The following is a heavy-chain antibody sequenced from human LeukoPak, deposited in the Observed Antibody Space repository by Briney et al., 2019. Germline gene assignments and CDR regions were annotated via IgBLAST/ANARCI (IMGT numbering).Heavy chain of an antibody. CDR2: ITGSGGDT. J-gene: IGHJ4*02. CDR1: EFTFNNYA. D-gene: IGHD3-10*01. Sequence: GGPLRLSCAASEFTFNNYAMSWVRQAPGKGLEWVSAITGSGGDTYHADSVKGRFTISRDNSKNTLYLQMNSLRGEDMAVYYCAKGSRDSRPYYFDFWGQGTLVTVSS. CDR3: AKGSRDSRPYYFDF. V-gene: IGHV3-23*01.